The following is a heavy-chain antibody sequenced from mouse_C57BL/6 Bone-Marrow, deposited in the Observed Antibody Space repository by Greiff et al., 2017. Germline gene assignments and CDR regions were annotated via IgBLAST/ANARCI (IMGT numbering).Heavy chain of an antibody. D-gene: IGHD2-3*01. CDR3: AREEDGYFWFAY. J-gene: IGHJ3*01. V-gene: IGHV5-6*01. CDR1: GFTFSSYG. Sequence: EVQLVESGGDLVKPGGSLKLSCAASGFTFSSYGMSWVRQTPDKRLEWVATISSGGSYTYYPDSVKGRFTISRDNAKNTLYLQMSSLKSEDTAMYYCAREEDGYFWFAYWGQGTLVTVSA. CDR2: ISSGGSYT.